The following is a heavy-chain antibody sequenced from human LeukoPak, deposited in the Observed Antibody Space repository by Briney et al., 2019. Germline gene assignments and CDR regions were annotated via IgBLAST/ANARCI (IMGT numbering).Heavy chain of an antibody. CDR2: INSDGSLT. CDR3: ARDMPPGNGGCSDY. J-gene: IGHJ4*02. D-gene: IGHD4-23*01. V-gene: IGHV3-74*01. Sequence: PGGSLRLSCAASGFAFSSYWMHWVRQAPGKGLVWVSRINSDGSLTGYADSVKGRFTISRDNAKNTLYLQMNSLRAEDTAAYYCARDMPPGNGGCSDYWGQGTLVTVSS. CDR1: GFAFSSYW.